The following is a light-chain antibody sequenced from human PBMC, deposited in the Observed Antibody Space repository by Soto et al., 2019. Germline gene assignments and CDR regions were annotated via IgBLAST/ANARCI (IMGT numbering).Light chain of an antibody. Sequence: SGLTEPGSVSGCPGQSMTISCNGTSSDVGGYNYVSWYQQHPGKAPKLMIYDVSNRPSGVSNRFSGSKSGNTASLTISGLQAEDEADYYCSSYTSSSTLVFGTGTKVTVL. CDR2: DVS. V-gene: IGLV2-14*01. CDR1: SSDVGGYNY. J-gene: IGLJ1*01. CDR3: SSYTSSSTLV.